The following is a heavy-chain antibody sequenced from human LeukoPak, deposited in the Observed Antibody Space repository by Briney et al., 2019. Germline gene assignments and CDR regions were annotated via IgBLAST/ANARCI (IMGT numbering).Heavy chain of an antibody. D-gene: IGHD3-10*01. CDR3: ARGNAPRFGELLGNRFDP. Sequence: GGSLRLSCAASGFTFSHYNMDWVRQAPGKGLEWVSSISSSTTYIYYADSVKGRFTISRDNAKNSLYLQMNSLRAEDTAVYYCARGNAPRFGELLGNRFDPWGQGTLVTVSS. V-gene: IGHV3-21*01. J-gene: IGHJ5*02. CDR1: GFTFSHYN. CDR2: ISSSTTYI.